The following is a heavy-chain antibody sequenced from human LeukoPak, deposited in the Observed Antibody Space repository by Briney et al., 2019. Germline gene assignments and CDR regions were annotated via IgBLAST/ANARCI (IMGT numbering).Heavy chain of an antibody. V-gene: IGHV1-18*01. D-gene: IGHD3-10*01. Sequence: ASVKVCCKASGYTFTSYGISWVRQAPGQGLEWMGWISAYNGNTNYAQKLQGRVTMTTDTSTSTAYMELRSLRSDDTAVYYCARGYYGSGSEYNWFDPWGQGTLVTVSS. J-gene: IGHJ5*02. CDR2: ISAYNGNT. CDR3: ARGYYGSGSEYNWFDP. CDR1: GYTFTSYG.